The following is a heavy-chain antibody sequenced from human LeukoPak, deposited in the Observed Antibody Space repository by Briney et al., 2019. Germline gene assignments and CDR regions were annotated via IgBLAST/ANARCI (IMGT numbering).Heavy chain of an antibody. Sequence: GGSLRLSCAASGFTFSSYWMHWVRQAPGKGLVWVSRINSDGSSITYADSVKGRFTISRDNAKNTLYLQINSLRVEDTAVYYCAREGRVSGYDFDCWGQGTLVTVSS. CDR1: GFTFSSYW. CDR3: AREGRVSGYDFDC. V-gene: IGHV3-74*03. CDR2: INSDGSSI. J-gene: IGHJ4*02. D-gene: IGHD5-12*01.